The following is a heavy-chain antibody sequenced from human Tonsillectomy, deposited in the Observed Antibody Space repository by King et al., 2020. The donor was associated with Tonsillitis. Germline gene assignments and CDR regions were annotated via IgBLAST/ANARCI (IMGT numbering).Heavy chain of an antibody. Sequence: QVQLVESGAEVKKPWASVKVSCKASGYTFTSYYMHWVRQAPGQGLEWIGIINPSGGSTSYAQKFQGRVTMTRDTSTSTVYMEVSSLRSEDTAVYYCARDLGSPLPYYYYGMDVWGQGTTVTVSS. V-gene: IGHV1-46*01. CDR1: GYTFTSYY. CDR2: INPSGGST. J-gene: IGHJ6*02. CDR3: ARDLGSPLPYYYYGMDV.